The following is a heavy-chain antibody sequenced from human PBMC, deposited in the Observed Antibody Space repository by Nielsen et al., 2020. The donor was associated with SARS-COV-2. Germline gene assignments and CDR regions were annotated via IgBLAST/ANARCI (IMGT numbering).Heavy chain of an antibody. J-gene: IGHJ5*02. CDR1: GYTFTSYG. Sequence: ASVTVSCKASGYTFTSYGISWVRQAPGQGLEWMGWISAYNGNTNYAQKLQGRVTITTDTSTSTAYMELRSLRSDDTAVYDCARDAGSGGYYNLRGMNWFDPWGQGTLVTVSS. CDR2: ISAYNGNT. D-gene: IGHD3-10*01. V-gene: IGHV1-18*01. CDR3: ARDAGSGGYYNLRGMNWFDP.